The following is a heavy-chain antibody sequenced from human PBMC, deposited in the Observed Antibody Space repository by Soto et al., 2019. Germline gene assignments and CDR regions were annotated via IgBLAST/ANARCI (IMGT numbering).Heavy chain of an antibody. J-gene: IGHJ6*02. Sequence: GGSLRLSCAASGFTFSSYAMHWVRQAPGKGLEWVAVISYDGSNKYYADSVKGRFTISRDNFKNTLYLQMNSLRAEDTAVYYCARDSPPSLEWSYTRDRVYYYYGMDVWGQGTTVTVSS. D-gene: IGHD3-3*01. CDR3: ARDSPPSLEWSYTRDRVYYYYGMDV. CDR1: GFTFSSYA. V-gene: IGHV3-30-3*01. CDR2: ISYDGSNK.